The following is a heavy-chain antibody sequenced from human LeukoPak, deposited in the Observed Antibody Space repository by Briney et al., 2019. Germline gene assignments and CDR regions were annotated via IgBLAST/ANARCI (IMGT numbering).Heavy chain of an antibody. CDR1: GFTFSSYS. D-gene: IGHD6-13*01. CDR2: ISSSSSYI. CDR3: ARAPQGMGAFDI. Sequence: GGSLRLSCAASGFTFSSYSMNWVRQAPGKGLEWVSSISSSSSYIYYADSVKGRFTISRDNAKNSLYLQMNSLRAEDTAVYYCARAPQGMGAFDIWGQGTMVTVSS. V-gene: IGHV3-21*01. J-gene: IGHJ3*02.